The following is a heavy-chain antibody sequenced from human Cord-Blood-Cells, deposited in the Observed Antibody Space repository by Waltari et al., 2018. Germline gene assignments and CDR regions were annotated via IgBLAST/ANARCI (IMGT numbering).Heavy chain of an antibody. V-gene: IGHV4-34*01. Sequence: QVQLQQWGAGLLKPSETLSLTCAVYGGSFSGYYWSWIRQPPGKGLEWIGEINHSGSTNYNPSLKSRVTISVDTSKNQFSLKLSSVTAADTAVYYCARKYSNSSSWFDPWGQGTLVTVSS. CDR1: GGSFSGYY. CDR2: INHSGST. J-gene: IGHJ5*02. D-gene: IGHD6-6*01. CDR3: ARKYSNSSSWFDP.